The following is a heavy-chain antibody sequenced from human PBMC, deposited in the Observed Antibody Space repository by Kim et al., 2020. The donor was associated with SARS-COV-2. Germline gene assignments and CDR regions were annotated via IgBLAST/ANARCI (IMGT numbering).Heavy chain of an antibody. CDR1: GFTFSSYA. CDR2: ISGSGGST. CDR3: AKGGLIGIPAAMQDYYYYGMDV. J-gene: IGHJ6*02. D-gene: IGHD2-2*01. Sequence: GGSLRLSCAASGFTFSSYAMSWVRQAPGKGLEWVSAISGSGGSTYYADSVKGRFTISRDNSKNTLYLQMNSLRAEDTAVYYCAKGGLIGIPAAMQDYYYYGMDVWGQGTTVTVSS. V-gene: IGHV3-23*01.